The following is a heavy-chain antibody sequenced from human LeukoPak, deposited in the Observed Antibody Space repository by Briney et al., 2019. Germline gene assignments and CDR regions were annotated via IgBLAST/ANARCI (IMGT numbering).Heavy chain of an antibody. CDR1: GGSFSGYY. J-gene: IGHJ4*02. D-gene: IGHD6-19*01. CDR2: INHSGST. Sequence: SETLSLTCAVYGGSFSGYYWSWIRQPPGKGLEWIGEINHSGSTNYNPSLKSRVTISVDTSKNQFSLKLSSVTAADTAVYYCARGHPYSSPGDHWGQGTLVTVPS. V-gene: IGHV4-34*01. CDR3: ARGHPYSSPGDH.